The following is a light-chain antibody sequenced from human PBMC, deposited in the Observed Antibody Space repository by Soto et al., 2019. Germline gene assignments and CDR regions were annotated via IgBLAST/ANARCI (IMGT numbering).Light chain of an antibody. CDR3: QQRYSTPWT. Sequence: DIQMTQSPSSLSASVGDRVTITCRASQSISSYLNWYQQKPGKAPKLLIYAASSLQSGVPSRFGGSWAGTDFTLTISSLQPEDFATDYCQQRYSTPWTVGQGTKVEIK. V-gene: IGKV1-39*01. CDR2: AAS. CDR1: QSISSY. J-gene: IGKJ1*01.